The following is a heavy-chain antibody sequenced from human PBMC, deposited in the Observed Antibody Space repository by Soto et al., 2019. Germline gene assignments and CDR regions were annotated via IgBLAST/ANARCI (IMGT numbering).Heavy chain of an antibody. CDR3: ARDKGYGELDH. J-gene: IGHJ4*02. D-gene: IGHD4-17*01. CDR1: GGTFSTYT. CDR2: TIPIVGGA. V-gene: IGHV1-69*08. Sequence: QVHLVQSGAEVKKPGSSVKVSCRASGGTFSTYTISWVRQVPGQGLEWMGKTIPIVGGADYAQEFQGRVTITADKSTSTAYMVLSSLRSEDTAVYFCARDKGYGELDHWGQGTLVTVSS.